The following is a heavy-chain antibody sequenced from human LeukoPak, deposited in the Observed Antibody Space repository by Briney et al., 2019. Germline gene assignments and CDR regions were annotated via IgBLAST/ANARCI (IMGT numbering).Heavy chain of an antibody. Sequence: SETLSLTCTVSGYSISSGYYWGWIRQPPGKGLEWIGSIYHSGSTYYNPSLKSRVTISVDTSKNQFSLKLSSVTAADTAVYYCARDGRIAAALLDYWGQGTLVTVSS. D-gene: IGHD6-13*01. V-gene: IGHV4-38-2*02. J-gene: IGHJ4*02. CDR2: IYHSGST. CDR1: GYSISSGYY. CDR3: ARDGRIAAALLDY.